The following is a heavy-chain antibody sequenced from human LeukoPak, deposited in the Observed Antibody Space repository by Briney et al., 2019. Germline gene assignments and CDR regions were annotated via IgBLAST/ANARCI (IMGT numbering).Heavy chain of an antibody. J-gene: IGHJ4*02. CDR3: ARHLSGVTGYTYGRGIDY. V-gene: IGHV3-7*01. Sequence: GGSLRLSCAASGFTFSSYWMSWVRQAPGKGLEWVANIKKDGSEKYYVDSVKGRFTIPRDNAKTSLYLQMISLRAEDTAVYYCARHLSGVTGYTYGRGIDYWGQGTLVTVS. D-gene: IGHD5-18*01. CDR2: IKKDGSEK. CDR1: GFTFSSYW.